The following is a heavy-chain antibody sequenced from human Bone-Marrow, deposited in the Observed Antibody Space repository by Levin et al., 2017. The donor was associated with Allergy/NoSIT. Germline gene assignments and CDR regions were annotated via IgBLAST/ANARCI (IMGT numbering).Heavy chain of an antibody. CDR3: ARAPADSSGWFGEYYFDY. J-gene: IGHJ4*02. CDR2: IYYTGST. V-gene: IGHV4-61*01. D-gene: IGHD6-19*01. Sequence: PSETLSLTCNVSGGSVSRGSYYWSWIRQPPGTGLEWIGYIYYTGSTNYNPSLKSRVAISIDTWKNQLSLKLSSVTAADTAVYYCARAPADSSGWFGEYYFDYWGQGTLVTVSS. CDR1: GGSVSRGSYY.